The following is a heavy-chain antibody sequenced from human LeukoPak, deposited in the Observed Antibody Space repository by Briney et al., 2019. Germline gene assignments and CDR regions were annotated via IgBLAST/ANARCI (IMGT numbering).Heavy chain of an antibody. V-gene: IGHV4-59*01. D-gene: IGHD4-23*01. J-gene: IGHJ4*02. CDR3: ARTATVVYFDY. CDR1: GGSISSYY. Sequence: PSETLSLTCTVSGGSISSYYWSWIRQPPGKGLEWIGYIYYSGSTNYNPSLKSRVTISVDTSKNQFSLKLSSVTAADTAVYYCARTATVVYFDYWGQGTLVTVPS. CDR2: IYYSGST.